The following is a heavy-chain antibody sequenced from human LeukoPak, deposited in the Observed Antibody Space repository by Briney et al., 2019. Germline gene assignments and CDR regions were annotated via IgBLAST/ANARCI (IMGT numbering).Heavy chain of an antibody. Sequence: GESLKISCKGSGYSFTTHWIAWVRQMPGKGLGWMGIIYPGDSYTKYSPAFQGQVTISADKSVTTAYLQWSSLKASDTAMYYCARRTVANGDAFDIWGQGTMVTVSS. CDR3: ARRTVANGDAFDI. CDR1: GYSFTTHW. D-gene: IGHD4-17*01. V-gene: IGHV5-51*01. J-gene: IGHJ3*02. CDR2: IYPGDSYT.